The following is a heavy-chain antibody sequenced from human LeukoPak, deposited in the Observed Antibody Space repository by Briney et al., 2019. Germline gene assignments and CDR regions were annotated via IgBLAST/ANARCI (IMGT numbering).Heavy chain of an antibody. J-gene: IGHJ3*02. V-gene: IGHV1-2*02. CDR1: GYTFTGYY. D-gene: IGHD3-22*01. CDR3: ASTPGGGYYYDSSGYYSLAAFDI. CDR2: INPNSGGT. Sequence: ASVKVSCKASGYTFTGYYMHWVRQAPGQGLEWMGWINPNSGGTNYAQKFQGRVTMTRDTSISTAYMELSSLRSEDTAVYYCASTPGGGYYYDSSGYYSLAAFDIWGQGTMVTVSS.